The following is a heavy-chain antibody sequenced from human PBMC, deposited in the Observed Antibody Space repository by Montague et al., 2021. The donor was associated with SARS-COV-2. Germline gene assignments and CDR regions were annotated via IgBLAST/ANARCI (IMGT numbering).Heavy chain of an antibody. V-gene: IGHV4-34*01. D-gene: IGHD5-12*01. J-gene: IGHJ4*02. CDR1: GGSFIPYA. CDR2: NNFKCIT. Sequence: SETLSLTCGVSGGSFIPYAWSWMCLPPGQGLERIGVNNFKCITNYSPFPKSRVTISGDTFKRQFSLILKNVTAADTAVCYCALARGSGYCPLWGQGSLVIVSS. CDR3: ALARGSGYCPL.